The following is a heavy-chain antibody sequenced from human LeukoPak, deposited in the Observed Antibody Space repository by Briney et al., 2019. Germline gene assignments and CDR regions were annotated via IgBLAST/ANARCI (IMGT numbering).Heavy chain of an antibody. CDR2: IIPILGVT. Sequence: SVKVSCKTSGGSFSSSAIGWVRQAPGQGLEWMGRIIPILGVTNYAQKFQGRVTITADQSTRTVYMELSSLRSEDTAFYYCARDTRIGATAGFYFDYWGQGTLVTVSS. D-gene: IGHD4-17*01. CDR3: ARDTRIGATAGFYFDY. V-gene: IGHV1-69*04. CDR1: GGSFSSSA. J-gene: IGHJ4*02.